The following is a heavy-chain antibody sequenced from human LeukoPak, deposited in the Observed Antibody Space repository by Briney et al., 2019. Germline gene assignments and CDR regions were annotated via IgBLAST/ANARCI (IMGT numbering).Heavy chain of an antibody. V-gene: IGHV3-30*18. J-gene: IGHJ4*02. Sequence: GGSLRLSCAASGFTFSTYGMHWVRQAPGKGLEWVAVISYDGNYKYYADSVKGRFTISRDNSKNTLYLQMNGLRAEDTAVYSCAKDKFLVGASSFDYWGQGTLVTVSS. CDR1: GFTFSTYG. CDR3: AKDKFLVGASSFDY. CDR2: ISYDGNYK. D-gene: IGHD1-26*01.